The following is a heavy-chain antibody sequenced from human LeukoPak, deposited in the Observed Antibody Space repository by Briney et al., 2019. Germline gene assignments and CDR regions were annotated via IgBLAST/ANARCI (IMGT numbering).Heavy chain of an antibody. D-gene: IGHD5-24*01. CDR1: GGSISSYY. CDR2: INHSGST. CDR3: ARGQATSMDV. V-gene: IGHV4-34*01. Sequence: PSETLSLTCTVSGGSISSYYWSWIRQPPGKGLERIGEINHSGSTNYNPSLKSRVTISVDTSKNQFSLKLSSVTAADTAVYYCARGQATSMDVWGQGTTVTVSS. J-gene: IGHJ6*02.